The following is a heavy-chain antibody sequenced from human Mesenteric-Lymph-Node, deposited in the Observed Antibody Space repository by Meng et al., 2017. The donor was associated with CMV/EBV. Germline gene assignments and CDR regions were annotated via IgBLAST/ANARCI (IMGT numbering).Heavy chain of an antibody. CDR2: INPNSGGT. CDR1: GYTFTGYY. J-gene: IGHJ4*02. V-gene: IGHV1-2*02. Sequence: ASVKVSCKASGYTFTGYYMHWVRQAPGQGLEWMGWINPNSGGTNYAQKFQGRVTMTRDTSISTAYMELSRLRSDDTAVYYCARGWDYRGNFPRDYWGQGTLVTVSS. CDR3: ARGWDYRGNFPRDY. D-gene: IGHD4-23*01.